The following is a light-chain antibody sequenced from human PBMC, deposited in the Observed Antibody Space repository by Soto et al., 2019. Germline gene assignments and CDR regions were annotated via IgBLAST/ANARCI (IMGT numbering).Light chain of an antibody. CDR3: CSYAGTYTYV. V-gene: IGLV2-11*01. J-gene: IGLJ1*01. CDR2: DVS. CDR1: SSDVGAYNY. Sequence: QSALTQPRSVSGSPGQSVTISCTGTSSDVGAYNYVSWYQHHPGKAPQLMIYDVSKWPSGVPDRFSGSKSGNTASVTISGLQADDEADYYCCSYAGTYTYVFGTGTKLTVL.